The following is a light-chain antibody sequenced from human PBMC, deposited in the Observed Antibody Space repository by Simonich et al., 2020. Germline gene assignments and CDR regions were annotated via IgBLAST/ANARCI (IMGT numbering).Light chain of an antibody. Sequence: DIVMTQSPLSLPVTPGEPASISCRSSQSLLHRNGYTYLDWYLQKPGQSPQLLIYLGSNRASGVPDRCSGSGSGTDVTLKISRVEAEDVGVYYCMQALQTITFGQGTRLEIK. CDR1: QSLLHRNGYTY. CDR3: MQALQTIT. J-gene: IGKJ5*01. CDR2: LGS. V-gene: IGKV2-28*01.